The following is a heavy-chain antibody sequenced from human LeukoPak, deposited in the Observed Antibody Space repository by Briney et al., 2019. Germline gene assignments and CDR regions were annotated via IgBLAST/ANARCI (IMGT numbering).Heavy chain of an antibody. D-gene: IGHD3-3*01. Sequence: SETLSLTCTVSGGSISSYYWSWIRQPPGKGLEWIGYIYYSGSTNYNPSLKSRVTISVDTSKNQFSLKLSSVTAADTAVYYCARCTYYDFWSGYYLDYWGQGTLVTVSS. J-gene: IGHJ4*02. CDR3: ARCTYYDFWSGYYLDY. CDR1: GGSISSYY. CDR2: IYYSGST. V-gene: IGHV4-59*01.